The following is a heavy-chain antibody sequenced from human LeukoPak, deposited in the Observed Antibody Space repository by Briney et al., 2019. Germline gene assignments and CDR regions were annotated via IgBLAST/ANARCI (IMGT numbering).Heavy chain of an antibody. CDR3: AKDYLGSSWSFDY. J-gene: IGHJ4*02. Sequence: GGSLRLSCAASGFTFSSYGMHWVRQAPGKGLEWVAVISYDGSNKYYADSVKGRFTISRDNSKNTLYLQMNSLRAEDTAVYCCAKDYLGSSWSFDYWGQGTLVTVSS. V-gene: IGHV3-30*18. D-gene: IGHD6-13*01. CDR1: GFTFSSYG. CDR2: ISYDGSNK.